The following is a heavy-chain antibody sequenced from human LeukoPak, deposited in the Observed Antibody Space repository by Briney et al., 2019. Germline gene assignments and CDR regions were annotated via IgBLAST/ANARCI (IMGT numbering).Heavy chain of an antibody. Sequence: GASLRLSCAASGFTFSSYAMSWVRQVPGKGLEWVSGISGSGDYTYYADSVKGRFAISRDNSKNTLSLQMSSLRAEDTAVYYCAKELYNWNYVRWFDPWGQGTLVTVSS. CDR3: AKELYNWNYVRWFDP. D-gene: IGHD1-7*01. CDR2: ISGSGDYT. V-gene: IGHV3-23*01. J-gene: IGHJ5*02. CDR1: GFTFSSYA.